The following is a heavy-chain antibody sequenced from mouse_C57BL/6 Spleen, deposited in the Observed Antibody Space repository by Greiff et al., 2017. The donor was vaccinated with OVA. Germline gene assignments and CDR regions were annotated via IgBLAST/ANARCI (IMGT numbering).Heavy chain of an antibody. CDR2: IHPNSGST. J-gene: IGHJ1*03. Sequence: QVQLQQPGAELVKPGASVKLSCKASGYTLTSYWMHWVKQRPGQGLEWIGMIHPNSGSTNYNEKFKSKATLTVDKSSSTAYMQLSSLTSEDSAVYYCARSGARSYWYFDVWGTGTTVTVSS. D-gene: IGHD3-1*01. CDR3: ARSGARSYWYFDV. CDR1: GYTLTSYW. V-gene: IGHV1-64*01.